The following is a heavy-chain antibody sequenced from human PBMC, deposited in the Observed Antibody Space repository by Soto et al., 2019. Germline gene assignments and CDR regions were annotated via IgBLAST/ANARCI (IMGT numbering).Heavy chain of an antibody. Sequence: SETLSLTCTVSGGSISGDYWSWIRQPPGKGLEWIGYIYNSETTNYNPSLKSRATISVDTSKNQFSLKLTSVTAADTAVYYCAREYESSPTDWGQGTLVTVSS. J-gene: IGHJ4*02. V-gene: IGHV4-4*08. CDR3: AREYESSPTD. CDR2: IYNSETT. CDR1: GGSISGDY. D-gene: IGHD6-13*01.